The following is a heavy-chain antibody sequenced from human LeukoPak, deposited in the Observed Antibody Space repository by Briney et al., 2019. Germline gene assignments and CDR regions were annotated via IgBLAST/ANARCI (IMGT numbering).Heavy chain of an antibody. J-gene: IGHJ4*02. V-gene: IGHV4-38-2*02. D-gene: IGHD3-10*01. Sequence: SETLSLTCTVSGYSISSGYYWGWIRQPPGKGLEWIGSIYHSGSTYYNPSLKSRVTISVDTSKNQFSLKLSSVTVADTAVYYCARCPMVRGAINYWGQGTLVTVSS. CDR3: ARCPMVRGAINY. CDR1: GYSISSGYY. CDR2: IYHSGST.